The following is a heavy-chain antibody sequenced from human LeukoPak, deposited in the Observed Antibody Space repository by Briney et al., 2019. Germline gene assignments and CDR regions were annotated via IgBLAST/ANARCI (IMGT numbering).Heavy chain of an antibody. D-gene: IGHD4-17*01. J-gene: IGHJ4*02. CDR3: ARGWSSGDYGGYFDY. Sequence: ASVTVSCKASGYTFTSYYMHWVRQAPGQGLEWMGIINPSGGSTSYAQKFQGRVTMTRDTSTSTVYMELSSLRSEDTAVYYCARGWSSGDYGGYFDYWGQGTLVTVSS. CDR2: INPSGGST. CDR1: GYTFTSYY. V-gene: IGHV1-46*01.